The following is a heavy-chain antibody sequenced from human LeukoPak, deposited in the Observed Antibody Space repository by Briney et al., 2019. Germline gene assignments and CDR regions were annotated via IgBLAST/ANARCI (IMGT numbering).Heavy chain of an antibody. V-gene: IGHV4-59*01. D-gene: IGHD3-9*01. J-gene: IGHJ4*02. Sequence: PSGTLSLTCTVSGGSISSYYWSWIRQPPGKGLEWIGYIYYSGSTNYNPSLKSRVTISVDTSKNQFSLKLSSVTAADTAVYYCAREFQYYDILTGYRYYFDYWGQGTLVTVSS. CDR1: GGSISSYY. CDR2: IYYSGST. CDR3: AREFQYYDILTGYRYYFDY.